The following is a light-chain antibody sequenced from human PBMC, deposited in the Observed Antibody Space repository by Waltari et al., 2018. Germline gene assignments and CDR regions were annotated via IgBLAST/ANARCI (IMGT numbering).Light chain of an antibody. CDR1: QSVSSY. J-gene: IGKJ4*01. V-gene: IGKV3-11*01. CDR3: QQRSIWPVT. CDR2: GAS. Sequence: EIVLTQSPATLSLSPGERATLSCRASQSVSSYLAWYQQKPGHAPRLLIYGASNRVTGIPARFSGSGSGTDFTLTISSLDPEDFAVYYCQQRSIWPVTFGGGTKVEIK.